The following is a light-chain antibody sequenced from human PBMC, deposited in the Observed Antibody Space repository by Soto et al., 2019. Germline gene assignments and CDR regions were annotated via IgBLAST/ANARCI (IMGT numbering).Light chain of an antibody. V-gene: IGLV2-18*02. J-gene: IGLJ1*01. Sequence: QSVLTQPPSVSGSPGQSVTISCTGTSSDVGTYKRVSWYQQPPGAAPKLMIFEVSNRPSGVPDRFSGSKSGNTASLTISGLQAEDEADYYCSSYAPRSTCVFGTGTKVTVL. CDR1: SSDVGTYKR. CDR2: EVS. CDR3: SSYAPRSTCV.